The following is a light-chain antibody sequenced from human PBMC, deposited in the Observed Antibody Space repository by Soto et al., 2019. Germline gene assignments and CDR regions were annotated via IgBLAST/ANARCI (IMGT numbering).Light chain of an antibody. V-gene: IGKV3-20*01. CDR2: GAS. CDR3: QQMRT. Sequence: EIVLTQSPGTLSLSPGERATLSCRASQTVISNYLAWYQQRPGQPPRLLIHGASNRATGITVRFSGGGSGTYFILTISRLEPADFAMYYCQQMRTFGQGTKVEMK. J-gene: IGKJ1*01. CDR1: QTVISNY.